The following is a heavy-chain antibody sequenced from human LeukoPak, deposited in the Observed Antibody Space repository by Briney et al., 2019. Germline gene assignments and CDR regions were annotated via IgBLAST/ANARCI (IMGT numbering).Heavy chain of an antibody. CDR1: GFTFSSYG. V-gene: IGHV3-33*01. Sequence: GGSLRLSCAASGFTFSSYGMHWVRQAPGKGLEWVAVIWYDGSNKYYADSVKGRFTISRDNSKNTLYLQMNSLRAADTAVYYCARGRVQLTQKSKHGRRETRAFDIWGQGTMVTVS. CDR2: IWYDGSNK. J-gene: IGHJ3*02. CDR3: ARGRVQLTQKSKHGRRETRAFDI. D-gene: IGHD5-18*01.